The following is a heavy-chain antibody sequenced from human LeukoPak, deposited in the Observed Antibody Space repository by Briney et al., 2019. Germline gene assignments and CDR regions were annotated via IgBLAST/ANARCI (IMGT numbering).Heavy chain of an antibody. CDR1: GGTFSSYA. D-gene: IGHD3-9*01. J-gene: IGHJ4*02. Sequence: VASVKVSCKASGGTFSSYAISWVRQAPGQGLEWMGGIIPIFGTANYAQKFQGRVTITADESTSTAYMELSSLRSEDTAVYYCARGIPEYYDILTGYFEGKYFDYWGQGTLVTVSS. CDR3: ARGIPEYYDILTGYFEGKYFDY. CDR2: IIPIFGTA. V-gene: IGHV1-69*01.